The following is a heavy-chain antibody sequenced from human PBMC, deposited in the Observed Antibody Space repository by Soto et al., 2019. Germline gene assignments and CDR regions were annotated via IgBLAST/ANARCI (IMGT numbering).Heavy chain of an antibody. V-gene: IGHV3-74*01. CDR1: GIIFSSYW. D-gene: IGHD1-1*01. J-gene: IGHJ5*02. Sequence: PGGSLRLSCASSGIIFSSYWMHWVRQAPGKGLVWVSRINSDGSSTSYADSVKGRFTISRDNAKNTLYLQMNSLRVEDTSVYYGQGVNDTGGPGIGSAPWGKRTLETVSS. CDR2: INSDGSST. CDR3: QGVNDTGGPGIGSAP.